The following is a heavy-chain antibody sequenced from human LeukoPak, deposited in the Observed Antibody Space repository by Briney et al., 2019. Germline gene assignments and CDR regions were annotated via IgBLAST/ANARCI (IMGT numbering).Heavy chain of an antibody. D-gene: IGHD3-10*01. CDR3: ARHSGRLWFGELSPIDY. CDR2: IYYSGST. CDR1: GGSISSYY. J-gene: IGHJ4*02. V-gene: IGHV4-59*08. Sequence: SSETLSLTCTVSGGSISSYYWGWIRQPPGKGLEWIGYIYYSGSTNYNPSPKSRVTISVDTSKNQFSMKLSSVTAADTAVYYCARHSGRLWFGELSPIDYWGQGTLVTVSS.